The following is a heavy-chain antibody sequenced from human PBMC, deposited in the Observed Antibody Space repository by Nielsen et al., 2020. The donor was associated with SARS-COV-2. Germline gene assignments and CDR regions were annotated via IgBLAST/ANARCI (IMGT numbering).Heavy chain of an antibody. V-gene: IGHV6-1*01. J-gene: IGHJ4*02. CDR3: TRGVYTKGFDY. CDR2: TYYRSKWST. Sequence: SETLSLTCAISGDSVSSNSVTWNWIRQSPSSGPEWLGRTYYRSKWSTDYAVSVKSRITINTDTSKNHFSLLMNSVTPEDTAVYYCTRGVYTKGFDYWGQGTLVTVSS. D-gene: IGHD2-8*01. CDR1: GDSVSSNSVT.